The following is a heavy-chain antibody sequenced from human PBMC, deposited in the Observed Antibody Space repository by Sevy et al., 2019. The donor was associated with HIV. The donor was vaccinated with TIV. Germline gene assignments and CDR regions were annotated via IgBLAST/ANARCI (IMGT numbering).Heavy chain of an antibody. CDR3: ARVRIAVAGTDFDF. V-gene: IGHV3-48*03. D-gene: IGHD6-19*01. Sequence: GGSLRLSCAASGFTFSSFEMIWVRQAPGKGLERVSYISSGGSTIYYVDSVKGRFTISRDNAKKSLYLQMNSLRAEDTAVYYCARVRIAVAGTDFDFWCRGTLVTVSS. CDR2: ISSGGSTI. J-gene: IGHJ2*01. CDR1: GFTFSSFE.